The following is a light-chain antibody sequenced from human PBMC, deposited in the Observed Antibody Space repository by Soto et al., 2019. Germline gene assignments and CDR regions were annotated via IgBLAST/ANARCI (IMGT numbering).Light chain of an antibody. CDR2: EGS. V-gene: IGLV2-23*01. J-gene: IGLJ1*01. CDR3: CSYSGSSSYV. Sequence: QSALTQPASVSGSPGQSITISCTGTSSVVGSYNLVSWYQQHPGKAPKLMIYEGSKRPSGVSNRFSGSKSGNTASLTISGLQAEDEADYYCCSYSGSSSYVFGPGTMVTVL. CDR1: SSVVGSYNL.